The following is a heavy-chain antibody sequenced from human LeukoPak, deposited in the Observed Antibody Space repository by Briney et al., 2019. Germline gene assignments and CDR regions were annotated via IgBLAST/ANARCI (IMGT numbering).Heavy chain of an antibody. D-gene: IGHD1-26*01. CDR2: ISWNSGSI. Sequence: GGSLRLSCAASGFTFDDYAMHWVRQAPGKGLEGVSGISWNSGSIGYADSVKGRFTISRDNAKDSLYLQMNSLRAEDTALYYCAKDSGVKWELLDGFDYWGQGTLVTVSS. CDR3: AKDSGVKWELLDGFDY. V-gene: IGHV3-9*01. CDR1: GFTFDDYA. J-gene: IGHJ4*02.